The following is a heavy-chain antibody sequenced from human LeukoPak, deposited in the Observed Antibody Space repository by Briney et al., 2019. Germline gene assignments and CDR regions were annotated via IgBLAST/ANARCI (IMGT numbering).Heavy chain of an antibody. CDR1: GFTFSSYG. CDR2: IWYDGSNK. V-gene: IGHV3-33*01. D-gene: IGHD6-19*01. CDR3: ARTGYSSGCNDY. J-gene: IGHJ4*02. Sequence: PGGSLRLSCAASGFTFSSYGMHWVRQAPGKGLEWVAVIWYDGSNKYYADSVKGRFTISRDNSKNTLYLQMNSLRAEDTAVYYCARTGYSSGCNDYWGQGTLVTVSS.